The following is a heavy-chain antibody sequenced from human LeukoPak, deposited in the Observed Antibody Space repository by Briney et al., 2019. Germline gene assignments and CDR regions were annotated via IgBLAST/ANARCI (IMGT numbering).Heavy chain of an antibody. Sequence: GGSLRLSCAASRFTFSSYGMHWVRQAPGKGLEWVAFRRYDGSNKYYADSVKGRFTISRDNSKDTLYLQMNSLRAEDTAVYYCAKGSTRDGYNWFDPWGQGTLVTVSS. V-gene: IGHV3-30*02. CDR1: RFTFSSYG. D-gene: IGHD2-2*01. CDR2: RRYDGSNK. CDR3: AKGSTRDGYNWFDP. J-gene: IGHJ5*02.